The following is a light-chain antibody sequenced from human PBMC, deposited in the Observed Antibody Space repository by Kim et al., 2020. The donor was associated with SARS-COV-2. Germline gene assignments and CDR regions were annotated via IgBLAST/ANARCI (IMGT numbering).Light chain of an antibody. J-gene: IGLJ2*01. CDR3: QVWDSSSDHRV. V-gene: IGLV3-21*04. Sequence: SYELTQPHSVSVAPGKTARITCGGNNIGSKSVHGYQQKPGQAPVLVIYYDSDRPSGIPERFSGSNSGNTATLTISRVEAGDEADYYCQVWDSSSDHRVFGGGTKLTVL. CDR1: NIGSKS. CDR2: YDS.